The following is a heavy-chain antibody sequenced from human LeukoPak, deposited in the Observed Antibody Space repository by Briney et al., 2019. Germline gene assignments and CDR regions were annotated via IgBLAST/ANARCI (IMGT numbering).Heavy chain of an antibody. J-gene: IGHJ4*02. D-gene: IGHD3-22*01. Sequence: GGSLRLSCTASGFAFSNHAMSWVRQAPGKGLEWVSSISGNGAHPYYADSVRGRFSISRDFSRNAVFLQMSSLRVEDTATYYCAKAVDGRGYYFERGADFWGQGTMVTVSS. CDR3: AKAVDGRGYYFERGADF. CDR2: ISGNGAHP. CDR1: GFAFSNHA. V-gene: IGHV3-23*01.